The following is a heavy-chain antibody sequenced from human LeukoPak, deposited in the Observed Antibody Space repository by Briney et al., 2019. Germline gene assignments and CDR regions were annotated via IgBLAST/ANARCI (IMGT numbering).Heavy chain of an antibody. D-gene: IGHD2-2*01. V-gene: IGHV4-34*01. Sequence: PSETLSLTCAVYGGSFSGYYWSWIRQPPGKGLEWIGEINHSGSTNYNPSLKSRVTISVDTSKNQFSLKLSSVTAADTAVYYCARVVDCSSTSCYGVYYYYVDVWGKGTTVTVSS. J-gene: IGHJ6*03. CDR1: GGSFSGYY. CDR3: ARVVDCSSTSCYGVYYYYVDV. CDR2: INHSGST.